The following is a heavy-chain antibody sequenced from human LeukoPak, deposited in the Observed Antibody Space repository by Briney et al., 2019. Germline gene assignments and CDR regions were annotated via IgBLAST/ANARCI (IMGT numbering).Heavy chain of an antibody. D-gene: IGHD3-10*01. CDR1: GFTFSSYW. Sequence: GGSLRLSCAASGFTFSSYWMSWVRQAPGKGLEWVANIKQDGSEKYYVDSGKGRFTISRDNAKNSLYLQMNSLRAEDTAVYYCARVVWFGEPPSLGWFDPWGQGTLVTVSS. CDR2: IKQDGSEK. J-gene: IGHJ5*02. CDR3: ARVVWFGEPPSLGWFDP. V-gene: IGHV3-7*01.